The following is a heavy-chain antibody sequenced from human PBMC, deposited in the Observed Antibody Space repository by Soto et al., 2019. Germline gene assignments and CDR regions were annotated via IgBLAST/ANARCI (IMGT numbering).Heavy chain of an antibody. J-gene: IGHJ4*02. CDR1: GGSVSSGSYY. V-gene: IGHV4-61*01. CDR2: IYYSGST. D-gene: IGHD3-22*01. CDR3: ARDGRYDSSGYYFDY. Sequence: SETLSLTCTVSGGSVSSGSYYWSWIRQPPGKGLEWIGYIYYSGSTNYNPSLKSRVTISVDTSKNQFSLKLSSVTAADTAVYYCARDGRYDSSGYYFDYWGQGTLVTVSS.